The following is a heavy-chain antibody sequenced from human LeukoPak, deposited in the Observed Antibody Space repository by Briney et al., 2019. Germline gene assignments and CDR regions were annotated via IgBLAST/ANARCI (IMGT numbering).Heavy chain of an antibody. CDR1: GFTFSSYG. Sequence: QAGGSLRLSCAGSGFTFSSYGMHWVRQAPGKGLEWVAFIRYDGSNKNYGDSVKGRFTISRDNSKNTLYLQMNSLRAEDTAVYYCAKDIDPRFGDPYMDVWGKGTTVTISS. V-gene: IGHV3-30*02. CDR3: AKDIDPRFGDPYMDV. D-gene: IGHD1-26*01. J-gene: IGHJ6*03. CDR2: IRYDGSNK.